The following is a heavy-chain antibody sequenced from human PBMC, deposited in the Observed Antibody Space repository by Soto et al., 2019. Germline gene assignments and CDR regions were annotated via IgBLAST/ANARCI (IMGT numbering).Heavy chain of an antibody. CDR3: ARDSLYCSGGSCPAFDY. D-gene: IGHD2-15*01. Sequence: ASVKVSCKASGYTFTSYAMHWVRQAPGQRLEWMGWINAGNGNTKYSQKFQGRVTITRDTSASTAYMELSSLRPEDTAVYYCARDSLYCSGGSCPAFDYWGQGTLVTVSS. CDR2: INAGNGNT. V-gene: IGHV1-3*01. J-gene: IGHJ4*02. CDR1: GYTFTSYA.